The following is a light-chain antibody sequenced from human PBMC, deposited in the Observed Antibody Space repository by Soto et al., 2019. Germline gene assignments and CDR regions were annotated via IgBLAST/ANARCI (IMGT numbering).Light chain of an antibody. J-gene: IGKJ4*01. CDR3: QYYVTSPT. Sequence: IQLTQSPSSLSASVGDRVTITCRASQGVSSYLAWYQQKPGKAPKLLIYVASTLQSGVPSRFSGSGSGTDFTLTISSLQPEDSAAYYCQYYVTSPTFGGGTKVDIK. V-gene: IGKV1-9*01. CDR1: QGVSSY. CDR2: VAS.